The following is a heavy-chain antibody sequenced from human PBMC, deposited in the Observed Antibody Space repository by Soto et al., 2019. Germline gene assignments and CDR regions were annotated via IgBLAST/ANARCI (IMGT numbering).Heavy chain of an antibody. D-gene: IGHD1-26*01. CDR2: INPGNGNT. Sequence: ASVKVSCKASGYTFTSYAMHWVRQAPGQSLEWMGWINPGNGNTKYSQKFQGRITITRDTSASTAYMELNSLRAEDTAVYYCVKSFRSGATESYVWGQGTLVTVSS. CDR3: VKSFRSGATESYV. V-gene: IGHV1-3*01. CDR1: GYTFTSYA. J-gene: IGHJ4*02.